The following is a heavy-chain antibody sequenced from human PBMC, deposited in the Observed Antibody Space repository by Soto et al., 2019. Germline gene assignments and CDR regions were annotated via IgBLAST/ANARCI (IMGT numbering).Heavy chain of an antibody. CDR3: ARDAPPEDY. CDR1: GGTFRTSA. Sequence: GASVKVSCKTSGGTFRTSALSWVRQAPGQGLEWMGWISAYNGNTNYAQKLQGRVTMTTDTSTSTAYMELRSLRSDDTAVYYCARDAPPEDYWGQGTLVTVSS. V-gene: IGHV1-18*01. CDR2: ISAYNGNT. J-gene: IGHJ4*02.